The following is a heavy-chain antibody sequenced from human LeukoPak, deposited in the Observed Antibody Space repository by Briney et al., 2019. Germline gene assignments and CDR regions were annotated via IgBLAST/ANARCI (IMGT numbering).Heavy chain of an antibody. CDR3: ARDRSGYAKDAFDF. D-gene: IGHD3-3*01. Sequence: PGGSLRLSCAASGFTFSDYAVHWVRQAPGKGLEWVAVLSYGGTNKYYADSVKGRFTISRDNSKNTMFLQMNSLRAEDTAVYHCARDRSGYAKDAFDFWGQGTMVTVSS. CDR2: LSYGGTNK. V-gene: IGHV3-30-3*01. J-gene: IGHJ3*01. CDR1: GFTFSDYA.